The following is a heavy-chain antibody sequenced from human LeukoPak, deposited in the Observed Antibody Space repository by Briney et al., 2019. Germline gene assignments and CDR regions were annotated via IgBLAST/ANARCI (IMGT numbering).Heavy chain of an antibody. V-gene: IGHV3-53*04. D-gene: IGHD5-18*01. J-gene: IGHJ4*02. CDR2: IYSGGST. Sequence: GRSLRLSCAASGFTVSSNYMSWVRQAPGKGLEWVSVIYSGGSTYYADSVKGRFTISRHNSKNTLYLQMNSLRAEDTAVYYCARSKGYSYGYFDYWGQGTLVTVSS. CDR1: GFTVSSNY. CDR3: ARSKGYSYGYFDY.